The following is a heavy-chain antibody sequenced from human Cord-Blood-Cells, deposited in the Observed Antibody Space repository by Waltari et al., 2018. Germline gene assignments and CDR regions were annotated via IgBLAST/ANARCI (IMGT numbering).Heavy chain of an antibody. V-gene: IGHV1-3*01. CDR1: GYTFTSYA. CDR2: INAGNGNT. J-gene: IGHJ5*02. Sequence: QVQLVQSGAEVKKPGAAVKVSCRAPGYTFTSYAMHWVRQAPGQRLEWMGWINAGNGNTKYSQKFQGRVTITRDTSASTAYMELSSLRSEDTAVYYCAISRDYYGSGSTPFDPWGQGTLVTVSS. D-gene: IGHD3-10*01. CDR3: AISRDYYGSGSTPFDP.